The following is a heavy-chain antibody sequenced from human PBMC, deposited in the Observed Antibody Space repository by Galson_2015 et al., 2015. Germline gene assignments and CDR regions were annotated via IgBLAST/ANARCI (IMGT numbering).Heavy chain of an antibody. J-gene: IGHJ4*02. D-gene: IGHD2-15*01. CDR1: GGTFSIFA. V-gene: IGHV1-69*13. CDR3: ATSNADVYCSGGSCYLDS. Sequence: SVKVSCKASGGTFSIFAISWVRQAPGQRLEWMGGLLPIYGTPNYAQKFQGRVTITADASTSTAYMELSSLTSEDTAVFYCATSNADVYCSGGSCYLDSWGQGTLVTVSS. CDR2: LLPIYGTP.